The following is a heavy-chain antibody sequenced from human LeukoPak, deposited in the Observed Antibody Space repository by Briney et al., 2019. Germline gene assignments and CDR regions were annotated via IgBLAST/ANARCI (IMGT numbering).Heavy chain of an antibody. CDR2: IIPIFGTA. V-gene: IGHV1-69*01. D-gene: IGHD2-15*01. CDR3: ARASDLGYCSGGSCTGYAFDI. J-gene: IGHJ3*02. Sequence: SVKVSCKASGGTSSSYAISWVRQAPGQGLEWMGGIIPIFGTANYAQKFQGRVTITADESTSTAYMELSSLRSEDTAVYYCARASDLGYCSGGSCTGYAFDIWGQGTMVTVSS. CDR1: GGTSSSYA.